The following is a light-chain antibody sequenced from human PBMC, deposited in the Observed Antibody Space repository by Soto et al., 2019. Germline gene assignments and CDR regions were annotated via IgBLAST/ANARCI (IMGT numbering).Light chain of an antibody. CDR1: SSNIGAGYD. V-gene: IGLV1-40*01. CDR2: GNS. J-gene: IGLJ3*02. Sequence: QSVLTQPASVSGAPGQRVTISCTGSSSNIGAGYDVHWYQQLPGTAPKFLIYGNSNRPSGVPDRFSGSKSGTSASLAITGLQAEDEADYYCQSYDSSLSGWVFGGGTKLTVL. CDR3: QSYDSSLSGWV.